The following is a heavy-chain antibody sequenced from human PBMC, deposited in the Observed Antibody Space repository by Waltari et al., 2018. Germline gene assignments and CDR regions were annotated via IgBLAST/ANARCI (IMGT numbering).Heavy chain of an antibody. CDR1: EYTCTSSD. CDR2: MKPNSGNT. Sequence: QVQLVQTGAEVKKPGAAVNVSCKASEYTCTSSDINWVRQATGQGLEWMGWMKPNSGNTGYAQKFQGRVTITRNTSISTAYMELSSLRSEDTAVYYCARDEGAAAPGFQHWGQGTLVTVSS. D-gene: IGHD6-13*01. CDR3: ARDEGAAAPGFQH. J-gene: IGHJ1*01. V-gene: IGHV1-8*03.